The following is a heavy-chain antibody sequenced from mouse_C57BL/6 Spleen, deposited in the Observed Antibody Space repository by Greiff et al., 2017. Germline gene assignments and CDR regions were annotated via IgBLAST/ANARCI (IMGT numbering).Heavy chain of an antibody. V-gene: IGHV5-6*01. CDR2: ISSGGSYT. CDR3: ARHAGYYFDY. Sequence: EVKLVESGGDLVKPGGSLKLSCAASGFTFSSYGMSWVRQTPDKRLEWVATISSGGSYTYYPDSVKGRFTISRDNAKNTLYLQMSSLKSEDTAMYYWARHAGYYFDYWGQGTTLTVSS. J-gene: IGHJ2*01. CDR1: GFTFSSYG.